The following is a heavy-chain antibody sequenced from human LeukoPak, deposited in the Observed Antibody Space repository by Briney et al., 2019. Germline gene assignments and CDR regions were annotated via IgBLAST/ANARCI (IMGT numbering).Heavy chain of an antibody. Sequence: ESGPTLVKPTQTLTLTCTFSGFSLSTSGVGVGWIRHPPGKALEWLALIYWDDDKRYIPSLKSRLTITKDTSKNQVVLTMTNMDPVDTATYYCAHSPFSDPAAWFDPWGQGTLVTVSS. V-gene: IGHV2-5*02. CDR2: IYWDDDK. J-gene: IGHJ5*02. CDR3: AHSPFSDPAAWFDP. CDR1: GFSLSTSGVG. D-gene: IGHD1-26*01.